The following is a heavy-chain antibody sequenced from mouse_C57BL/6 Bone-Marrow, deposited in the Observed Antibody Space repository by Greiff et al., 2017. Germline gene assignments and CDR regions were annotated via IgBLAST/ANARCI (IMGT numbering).Heavy chain of an antibody. CDR3: AREGNYGNFYWYFDV. V-gene: IGHV1-4*01. D-gene: IGHD2-1*01. J-gene: IGHJ1*03. CDR1: GYTFTSYT. Sequence: VKLMESGAELARPGASVKMSCKASGYTFTSYTMHWVKQRPGQGLEWIGYINPSSGYTKYNQKFKDKATLTADKSSSTAYMQLSSLTSEDSAVYYCAREGNYGNFYWYFDVWGTGTTVTVSS. CDR2: INPSSGYT.